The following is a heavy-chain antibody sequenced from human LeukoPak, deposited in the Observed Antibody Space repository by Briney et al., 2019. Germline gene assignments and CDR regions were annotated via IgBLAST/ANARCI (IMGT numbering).Heavy chain of an antibody. Sequence: GASVKVSCKASGYTFTSYGINWVRQATGQGLEWMGWMNPNSGNTGYAQKFQGRVTITRNTSISTAYMELSSLRSEDTAVYYCARGGITIFGVAPPEYKNNWFDPWGQGTLVTVSS. V-gene: IGHV1-8*03. CDR2: MNPNSGNT. J-gene: IGHJ5*02. CDR3: ARGGITIFGVAPPEYKNNWFDP. CDR1: GYTFTSYG. D-gene: IGHD3-3*01.